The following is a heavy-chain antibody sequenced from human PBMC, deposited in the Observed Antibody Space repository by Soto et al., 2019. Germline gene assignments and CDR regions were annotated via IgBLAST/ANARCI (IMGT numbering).Heavy chain of an antibody. V-gene: IGHV4-4*02. CDR3: ARVDVGYCSGGSCYWDYYYYYMDV. J-gene: IGHJ6*03. Sequence: QVQLQESGPGLVKPSGTLSLTCAVSSGSISSSNWWSWVRQPPGKGLEWIGEIYHSGSTNYNPSLKSRVTISVDKSKNQFSLKLSSVTAADTAVYYCARVDVGYCSGGSCYWDYYYYYMDVWGKGTTVTVSS. CDR2: IYHSGST. CDR1: SGSISSSNW. D-gene: IGHD2-15*01.